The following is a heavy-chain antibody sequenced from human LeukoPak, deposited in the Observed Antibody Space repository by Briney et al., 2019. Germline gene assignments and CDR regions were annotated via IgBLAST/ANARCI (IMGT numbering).Heavy chain of an antibody. D-gene: IGHD3-22*01. CDR3: ATGSGYPPGELDY. CDR2: FYYSGST. J-gene: IGHJ4*02. V-gene: IGHV4-59*01. CDR1: GGSITNYY. Sequence: PSETLSLTCTVSGGSITNYYWSWVRQSPGEGLEWIGYFYYSGSTIYNPSLKRRVTISVDTSKNQFSLKLRSVTAADTAVYYCATGSGYPPGELDYWGQGTLVTVSS.